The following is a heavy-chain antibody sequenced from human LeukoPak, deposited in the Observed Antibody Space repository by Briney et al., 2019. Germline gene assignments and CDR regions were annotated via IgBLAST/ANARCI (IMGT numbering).Heavy chain of an antibody. CDR3: ARKLRFLEWLPHQSNYYYGMDV. Sequence: SVKVSCKAPGGTFSSYAISWVRQAPGQGLEWMGGIIPIFGTANYAQKFQGRVTITADESTSTAYMELSSLRSEDTAVYYCARKLRFLEWLPHQSNYYYGMDVWGQGTTVTVSS. D-gene: IGHD3-3*01. CDR2: IIPIFGTA. V-gene: IGHV1-69*13. J-gene: IGHJ6*02. CDR1: GGTFSSYA.